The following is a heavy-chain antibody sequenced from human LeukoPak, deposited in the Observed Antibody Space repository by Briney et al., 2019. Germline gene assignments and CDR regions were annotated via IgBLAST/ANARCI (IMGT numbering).Heavy chain of an antibody. CDR1: GFXLSRYW. CDR3: ATGGTY. D-gene: IGHD7-27*01. Sequence: GGSLRLSCAASGFXLSRYWMHWVRQAPGKGLVWISRINSDGSRTTYADSVKGRFTISRDNAQNSLYLQMSSLRAEDTAVYYCATGGTYWGQGALVTVPS. CDR2: INSDGSRT. V-gene: IGHV3-74*01. J-gene: IGHJ4*02.